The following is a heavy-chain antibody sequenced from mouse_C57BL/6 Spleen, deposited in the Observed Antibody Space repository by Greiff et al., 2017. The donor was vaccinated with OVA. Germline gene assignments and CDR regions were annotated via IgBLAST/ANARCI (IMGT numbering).Heavy chain of an antibody. V-gene: IGHV1-26*01. CDR3: ARRGDSNYFAY. Sequence: EVQLQQSGPELVKPGASVKISCKASGYTFTDYYMNWVKQSHGKSLEWIGDINPNNGGTSYNQKFKGKATLTVDKSSSTAYMELRSLTSEDSAVYYCARRGDSNYFAYWGQGTLVTVSA. J-gene: IGHJ3*01. D-gene: IGHD2-5*01. CDR2: INPNNGGT. CDR1: GYTFTDYY.